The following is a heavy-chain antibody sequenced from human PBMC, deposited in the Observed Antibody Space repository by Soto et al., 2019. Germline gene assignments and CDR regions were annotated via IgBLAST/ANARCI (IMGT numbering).Heavy chain of an antibody. J-gene: IGHJ4*02. CDR1: GDSINSDIYY. D-gene: IGHD3-9*01. CDR2: IYYRGNT. CDR3: ARLEGLATISYYFDY. Sequence: QLQLQESGPGLVKPSETLSLTCSVSGDSINSDIYYWGWIRQPPGKGLEWIGSIYYRGNTYYNPSLKTRVTISLDKSKSQFSLKLNSVTAADSAVYFCARLEGLATISYYFDYWGQGPLVTVSS. V-gene: IGHV4-39*01.